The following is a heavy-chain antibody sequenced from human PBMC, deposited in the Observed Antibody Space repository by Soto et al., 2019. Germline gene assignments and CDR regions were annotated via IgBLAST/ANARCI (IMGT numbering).Heavy chain of an antibody. CDR3: AKGHLPYYDFWSGYYGPYYFDY. CDR1: GFTFNSSA. V-gene: IGHV3-23*01. J-gene: IGHJ4*02. CDR2: ISGSGGST. Sequence: GWSMRLSCAASGFTFNSSAMSWVRQAPGKGLEWVSAISGSGGSTYYADSVKGRFTISRDNSKNTLYLQMNSLRAEDTAVYYCAKGHLPYYDFWSGYYGPYYFDYWGQGTLVTVSS. D-gene: IGHD3-3*01.